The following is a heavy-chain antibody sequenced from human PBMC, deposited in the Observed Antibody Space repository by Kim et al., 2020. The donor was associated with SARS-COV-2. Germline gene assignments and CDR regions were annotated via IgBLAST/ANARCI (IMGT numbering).Heavy chain of an antibody. J-gene: IGHJ5*02. V-gene: IGHV4-59*01. D-gene: IGHD3-10*01. CDR3: ARTGVGELLGYNWFDP. CDR1: GGSISSYY. Sequence: SETLSLTCTVSGGSISSYYWSWIRQPPGKGLEWIGNIYYSGSTNYNPSLKSRVTISVDTSKNQFSLKLSSVTAADTAVYYCARTGVGELLGYNWFDPWGQGTLVTVTS. CDR2: IYYSGST.